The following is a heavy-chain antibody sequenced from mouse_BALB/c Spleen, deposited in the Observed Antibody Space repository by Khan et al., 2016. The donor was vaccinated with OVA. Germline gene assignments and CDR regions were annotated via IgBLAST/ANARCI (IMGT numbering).Heavy chain of an antibody. D-gene: IGHD1-1*01. J-gene: IGHJ3*01. Sequence: QVQLQQSGTELVRPGVSVKISCKGSGSMFTEYAMNWVKESHEKSLEWIGVISTYYGDARYNQKFKGKATMTVDKSSNTAYMELARLTSEDSAIYYCASDGSSSLFAYWGQGTLVTVSA. V-gene: IGHV1S137*01. CDR3: ASDGSSSLFAY. CDR1: GSMFTEYA. CDR2: ISTYYGDA.